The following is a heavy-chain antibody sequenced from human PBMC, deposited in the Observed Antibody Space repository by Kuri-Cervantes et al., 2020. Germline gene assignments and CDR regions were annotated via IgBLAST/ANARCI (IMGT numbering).Heavy chain of an antibody. CDR2: IKSKTDGGTT. V-gene: IGHV3-15*01. CDR1: GFTFSSYA. Sequence: GESLKISCAASGFTFSSYAMSWVRQAPGKGLEWVGRIKSKTDGGTTDYAAPVKGRFTISRDDSKNTLYLQMNSLKTEDTAVYYCTTVATNGVAYYWGQGTLVTVSS. CDR3: TTVATNGVAYY. D-gene: IGHD2-8*01. J-gene: IGHJ4*02.